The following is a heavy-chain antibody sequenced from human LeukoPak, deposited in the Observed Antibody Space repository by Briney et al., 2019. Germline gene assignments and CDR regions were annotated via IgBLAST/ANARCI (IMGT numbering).Heavy chain of an antibody. V-gene: IGHV3-53*01. Sequence: GGSLRLSCAASGFTVSSNYMSWVRQAPGKGLEWVSVIYSGGSTYYADSVKGRFTISRDNSKNTLYLQMNSLRAEDTAVYYCARDRVTMIVGPHGYFDLWGRGTLVTVSS. CDR1: GFTVSSNY. CDR2: IYSGGST. CDR3: ARDRVTMIVGPHGYFDL. J-gene: IGHJ2*01. D-gene: IGHD3-22*01.